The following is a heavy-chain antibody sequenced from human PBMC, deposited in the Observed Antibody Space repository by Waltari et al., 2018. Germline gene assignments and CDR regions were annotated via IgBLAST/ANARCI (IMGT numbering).Heavy chain of an antibody. V-gene: IGHV3-30-3*01. CDR3: ARGLTEHYYGSGSVDY. CDR1: GFTFSSYG. J-gene: IGHJ4*02. D-gene: IGHD3-10*01. CDR2: ISYDGSNK. Sequence: QVQLVESGGGVVQPGRSLRLSCAASGFTFSSYGLPWVRQAPGKGLEWVAVISYDGSNKYYVDSVKGRFTISRDNSKNTLFLQMNSLRPDDTAVYYCARGLTEHYYGSGSVDYWGQGTLVTVSS.